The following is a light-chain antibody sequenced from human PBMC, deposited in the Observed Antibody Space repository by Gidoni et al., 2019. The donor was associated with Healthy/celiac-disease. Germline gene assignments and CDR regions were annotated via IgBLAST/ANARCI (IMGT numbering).Light chain of an antibody. J-gene: IGKJ1*01. Sequence: EILMTQSPATLSVSPGERATLSCRASQSVSSYLAWYQHKPGQAPRLLISGAATRATGIPARFSGSGSGTEFTLTINSRQSEDFAVYHCQHYKNWTRTFGQGTKVEI. V-gene: IGKV3-15*01. CDR3: QHYKNWTRT. CDR2: GAA. CDR1: QSVSSY.